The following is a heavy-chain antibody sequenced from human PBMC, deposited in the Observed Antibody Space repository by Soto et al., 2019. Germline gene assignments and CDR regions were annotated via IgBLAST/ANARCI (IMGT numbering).Heavy chain of an antibody. D-gene: IGHD1-26*01. J-gene: IGHJ6*02. CDR3: ASVRSGSQRYYYYYGMDV. CDR1: GYTFTSYY. CDR2: INPSGGST. Sequence: GASVKVSCKASGYTFTSYYMHWVRQAPGQGLEWMGIINPSGGSTSYAQKFQGRVTMTRDTSTSTVYMELSSLRSEDTAVYYCASVRSGSQRYYYYYGMDVWGQGTTVTVSS. V-gene: IGHV1-46*01.